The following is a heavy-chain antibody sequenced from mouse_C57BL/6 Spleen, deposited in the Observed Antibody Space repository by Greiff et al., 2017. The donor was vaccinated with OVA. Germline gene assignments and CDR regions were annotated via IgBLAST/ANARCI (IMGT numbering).Heavy chain of an antibody. Sequence: EVKLQESGPGLVKPSQSLSLTCYVTGYSITSGYYWNWIRQFPGNKLEWMGYISYDGSNNYNPSLKNRISITRDTSKNQFFLKLNSVTTEDTATYYCARGHNPDAMDYWGQGTSVTVSS. V-gene: IGHV3-6*01. D-gene: IGHD1-3*01. CDR3: ARGHNPDAMDY. CDR2: ISYDGSN. J-gene: IGHJ4*01. CDR1: GYSITSGYY.